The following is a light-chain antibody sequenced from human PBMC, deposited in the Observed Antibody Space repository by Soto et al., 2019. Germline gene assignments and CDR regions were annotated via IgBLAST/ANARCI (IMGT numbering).Light chain of an antibody. CDR3: AAWDDRLNVL. CDR2: RDN. J-gene: IGLJ2*01. V-gene: IGLV1-47*01. CDR1: TSNIGSNY. Sequence: QLVLTQSPSASGTPGQRVTISCSGNTSNIGSNYVSWYQHLPGTAPKLLISRDNQRPSGVPDRFSGSKSGTSASLAISGLRSGDEGDYYCAAWDDRLNVLFGGATKLTVL.